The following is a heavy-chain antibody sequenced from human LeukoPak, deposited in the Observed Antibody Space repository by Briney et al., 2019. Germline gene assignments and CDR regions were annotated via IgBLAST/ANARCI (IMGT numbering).Heavy chain of an antibody. J-gene: IGHJ5*02. V-gene: IGHV3-7*04. CDR1: GFTFSSFW. CDR2: IKEDGSLV. CDR3: ARVVTWFDP. Sequence: GGSLRLSCAASGFTFSSFWMSWVRQAPGKGLEWVAHIKEDGSLVSYVDSVKGRFTISRDNAKNSVYLQMNSLRVEDTAVYFCARVVTWFDPWGQGTLVTVSS.